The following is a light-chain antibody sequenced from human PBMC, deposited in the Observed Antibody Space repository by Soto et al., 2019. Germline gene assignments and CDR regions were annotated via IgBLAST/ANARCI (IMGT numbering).Light chain of an antibody. CDR3: QHYNNWPPWT. J-gene: IGKJ1*01. Sequence: EIVMTQSPGTLSVSPGERATLSCRASQSVGSNLAWYQQKPGQAPRLLIYGASTRATGIPARFSGSGSGTEFTLTISSLQSEDFSVYYCQHYNNWPPWTFDQGTKVEIK. V-gene: IGKV3-15*01. CDR1: QSVGSN. CDR2: GAS.